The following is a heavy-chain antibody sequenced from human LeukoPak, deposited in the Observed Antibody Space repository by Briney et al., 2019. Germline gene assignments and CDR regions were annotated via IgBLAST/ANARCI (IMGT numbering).Heavy chain of an antibody. V-gene: IGHV3-11*01. Sequence: GGSLRLSCAASGFTFRDYYLIWIRQAPGKGLEWVSYTSSSGGSIYYADSVKGRFTISRDNAKNLLFLQMNSLRAEDTAVYYCARALSDALDIWGRGTTVTVSS. D-gene: IGHD3-9*01. J-gene: IGHJ3*02. CDR1: GFTFRDYY. CDR2: TSSSGGSI. CDR3: ARALSDALDI.